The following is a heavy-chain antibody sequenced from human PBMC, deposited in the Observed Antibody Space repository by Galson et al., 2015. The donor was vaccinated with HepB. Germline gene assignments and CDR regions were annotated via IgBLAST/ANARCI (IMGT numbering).Heavy chain of an antibody. J-gene: IGHJ3*01. CDR1: GSIFDDYT. CDR2: ISWNSGNI. D-gene: IGHD4-17*01. CDR3: AKDMGHGDYGWAFDV. Sequence: SLRLSCAGSGSIFDDYTMHWVRQVPGKGLEWVSRISWNSGNIGYADSVKGRFTISRDNAENSLFLQMDSLTAEDTALYYCAKDMGHGDYGWAFDVWGQGTMVIVSS. V-gene: IGHV3-9*01.